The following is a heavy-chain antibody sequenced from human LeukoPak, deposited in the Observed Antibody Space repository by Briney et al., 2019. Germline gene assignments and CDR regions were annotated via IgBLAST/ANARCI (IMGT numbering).Heavy chain of an antibody. Sequence: GGSLRLSCVASGFSVRTNYMSWVRQAPGKGLEWVSMIHSGGSTYYADSVQGRFTISRDIPKNTLYLQMNSLRVEDTALYYCARDPINIATAANGFDYWGQGTLVTVSS. D-gene: IGHD6-13*01. CDR2: IHSGGST. V-gene: IGHV3-53*01. J-gene: IGHJ4*02. CDR3: ARDPINIATAANGFDY. CDR1: GFSVRTNY.